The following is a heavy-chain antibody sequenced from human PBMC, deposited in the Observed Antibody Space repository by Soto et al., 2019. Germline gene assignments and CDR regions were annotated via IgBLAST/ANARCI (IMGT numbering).Heavy chain of an antibody. Sequence: PSQTLSLTCVISGDSVSSNSAAWNWIRQSPSRGLEWLGRTYYRSKWYNDYAVSVKSRITINPDTSKNQFSLQLNSVTPEDTAVYYCAREDYYGSGSNIYYYYGMDVWGQGTTVTVSS. CDR2: TYYRSKWYN. V-gene: IGHV6-1*01. J-gene: IGHJ6*02. D-gene: IGHD3-10*01. CDR1: GDSVSSNSAA. CDR3: AREDYYGSGSNIYYYYGMDV.